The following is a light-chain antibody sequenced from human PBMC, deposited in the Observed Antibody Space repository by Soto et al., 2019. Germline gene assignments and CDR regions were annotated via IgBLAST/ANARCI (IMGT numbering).Light chain of an antibody. CDR3: SSSAGRSKRV. J-gene: IGLJ3*02. Sequence: QSALTQPPSASGSPGQSVTIFCTGTSSDVGAYNYVSWYQQHPGKAPKLMIYEVSKRPSGVPDRFSGSKSGNRASLTVSGLQADDEADYYCSSSAGRSKRVFGGGTQRTVL. CDR1: SSDVGAYNY. V-gene: IGLV2-8*01. CDR2: EVS.